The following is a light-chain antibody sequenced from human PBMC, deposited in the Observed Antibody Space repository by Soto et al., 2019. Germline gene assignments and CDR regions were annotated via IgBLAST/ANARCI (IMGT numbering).Light chain of an antibody. CDR1: DSDVGGFNY. V-gene: IGLV2-14*03. CDR3: SSYTAYTTYV. CDR2: DVS. Sequence: QSALTQPASVSGAPGQSITISCTGTDSDVGGFNYASWYQQYPGKAPKLMIYDVSDRPSGVSNRFSGSKSGNTASLTISGLQAEDEADYYCSSYTAYTTYVFGTGTNVTVL. J-gene: IGLJ1*01.